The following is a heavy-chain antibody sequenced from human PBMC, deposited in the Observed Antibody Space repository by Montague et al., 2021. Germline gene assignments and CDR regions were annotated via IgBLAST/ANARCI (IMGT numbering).Heavy chain of an antibody. D-gene: IGHD3-10*01. CDR2: IFYSGNT. CDR1: GGSISSGGYY. Sequence: TLSLTCTVSGGSISSGGYYWSWIRQLPGKGLEWIGYIFYSGNTYYNPSPKSRVTISVDTSKNQFSLKLSSVTAADTAVYYCARAEDYYGSGSYLGSDYWGQGTLVTVSS. J-gene: IGHJ4*02. V-gene: IGHV4-31*03. CDR3: ARAEDYYGSGSYLGSDY.